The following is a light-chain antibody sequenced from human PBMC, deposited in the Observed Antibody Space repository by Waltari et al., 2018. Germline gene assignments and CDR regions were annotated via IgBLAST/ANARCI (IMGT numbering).Light chain of an antibody. CDR3: QHYDNLPPYT. CDR2: DAS. Sequence: DIQMTQSPSSVSAVVGANVVITCRASREINEHLNWYKQKPGEGPKLLIFDASNLQRGAPSRFSGSGSGTHFSFTITSVQPDDVATYYCQHYDNLPPYTFGQGTKLQFK. CDR1: REINEH. V-gene: IGKV1-33*01. J-gene: IGKJ2*01.